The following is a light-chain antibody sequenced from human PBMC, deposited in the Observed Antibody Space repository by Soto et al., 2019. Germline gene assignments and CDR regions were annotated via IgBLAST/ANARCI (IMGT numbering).Light chain of an antibody. CDR3: SSYTSSSTYV. Sequence: QSAMSQPASVSGSPGQSITISCTGTSSDVGFYNYVSWYQQNPGKAPKLMIYDVSNRPSGVSNRFSGSKSGNTASLTISGLQTEDEADYYCSSYTSSSTYVFGTGTKVT. CDR2: DVS. J-gene: IGLJ1*01. CDR1: SSDVGFYNY. V-gene: IGLV2-14*01.